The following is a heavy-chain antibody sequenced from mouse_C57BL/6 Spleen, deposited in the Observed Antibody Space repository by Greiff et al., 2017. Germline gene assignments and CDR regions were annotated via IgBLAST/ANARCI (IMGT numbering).Heavy chain of an antibody. CDR3: ARFDGPLHYYAMDY. CDR2: IHPNSGST. CDR1: GYTFTSYW. J-gene: IGHJ4*01. Sequence: QVQLQQPGAELVKPGASVKLSCTASGYTFTSYWMHWVKQRPGQGLEWIGMIHPNSGSTNYNEKFKSKATLTVDKSSSTAYMQLSSLTSEDSAVYYCARFDGPLHYYAMDYWGQGTSVTVSS. D-gene: IGHD2-3*01. V-gene: IGHV1-64*01.